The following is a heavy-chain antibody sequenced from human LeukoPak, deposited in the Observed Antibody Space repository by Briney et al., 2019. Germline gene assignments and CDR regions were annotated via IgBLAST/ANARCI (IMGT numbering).Heavy chain of an antibody. CDR2: MNPNSGNT. V-gene: IGHV1-8*03. D-gene: IGHD6-19*01. J-gene: IGHJ4*02. CDR3: ARGGGSGWPFDY. CDR1: GYTFTSYD. Sequence: ASVKVSCKASGYTFTSYDINWVRQATGQGLEWRGWMNPNSGNTGYAQKFQGRVTITRNTYISTAYMELSSLRSEDTAVYYCARGGGSGWPFDYWGQGTLVTVSS.